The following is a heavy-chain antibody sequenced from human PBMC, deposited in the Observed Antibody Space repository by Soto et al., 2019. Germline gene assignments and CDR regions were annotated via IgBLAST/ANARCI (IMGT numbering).Heavy chain of an antibody. CDR1: GFTFIGYW. Sequence: EVQLVESGGGVVQPGGSLRLSCAASGFTFIGYWMHWVRQGPGKGLVWVARINNDGIDTTYADSVKGRFTISRDNTKNMVYLEMNSLRADDTAVYYCPRDGSMVRERWFDPWGQGALVTVSS. CDR3: PRDGSMVRERWFDP. D-gene: IGHD3-10*01. V-gene: IGHV3-74*03. J-gene: IGHJ5*02. CDR2: INNDGIDT.